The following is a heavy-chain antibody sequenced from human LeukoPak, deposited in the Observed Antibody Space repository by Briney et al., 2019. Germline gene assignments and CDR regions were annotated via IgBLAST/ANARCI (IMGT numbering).Heavy chain of an antibody. D-gene: IGHD6-13*01. CDR3: AREYSSSWYLRDYYYYYMDV. J-gene: IGHJ6*03. CDR2: IYYSGST. CDR1: GGSISSDY. V-gene: IGHV4-59*01. Sequence: SETLSLTCTVSGGSISSDYWSWIRQPPGKGLEWIGYIYYSGSTNYNPSLKSRVAMSVDTSKNQFSLKLSSVTAADTAVYYCAREYSSSWYLRDYYYYYMDVWGKGTTVTVSS.